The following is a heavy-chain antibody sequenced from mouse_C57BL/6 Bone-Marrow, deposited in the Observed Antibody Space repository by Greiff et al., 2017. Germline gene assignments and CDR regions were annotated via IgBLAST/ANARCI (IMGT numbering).Heavy chain of an antibody. CDR1: GYTFTSYW. CDR3: AIPLYYYGSQTPYAMDY. J-gene: IGHJ4*01. CDR2: IHPSDSDT. V-gene: IGHV1-74*01. D-gene: IGHD1-1*01. Sequence: QVQLQQPGAELVKPGASVKLSCKASGYTFTSYWMHWVKQRPGQGLEWIGMIHPSDSDTNYNQKFKGKATLTVDKSSSTAYMQLSSLTSEDSAVYYCAIPLYYYGSQTPYAMDYWGQGTSVTVSS.